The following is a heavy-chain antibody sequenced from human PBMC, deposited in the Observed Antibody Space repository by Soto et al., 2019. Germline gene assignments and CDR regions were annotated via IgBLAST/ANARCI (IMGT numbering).Heavy chain of an antibody. Sequence: WGSLRLSCAASGFTFISYAIIFFRHSPWKWLEWVSAISGSGGSTYYADSVKGRFTISRDNSKNTLYLQMNSLRAEDTAVYYCAKDEANDFWSGYYPYYYYYYGMDVWGQGTTVTVSS. CDR2: ISGSGGST. D-gene: IGHD3-3*01. CDR1: GFTFISYA. V-gene: IGHV3-23*01. J-gene: IGHJ6*02. CDR3: AKDEANDFWSGYYPYYYYYYGMDV.